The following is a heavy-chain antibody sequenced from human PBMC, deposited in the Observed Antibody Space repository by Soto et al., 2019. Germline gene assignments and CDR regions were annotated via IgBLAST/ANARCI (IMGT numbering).Heavy chain of an antibody. J-gene: IGHJ4*02. D-gene: IGHD1-26*01. CDR3: AGGVMYSGSYQD. CDR1: GFTFATHE. CDR2: ISDSGSVV. Sequence: EVQLVESGGGLVQPGGSLRLSCAASGFTFATHEMAWVRQAPGKGLEWLSYISDSGSVVKYADSVRGQFTISRDNARNSLYLQMNSLRAEDTAIYYCAGGVMYSGSYQDWGQGTLVTVSS. V-gene: IGHV3-48*03.